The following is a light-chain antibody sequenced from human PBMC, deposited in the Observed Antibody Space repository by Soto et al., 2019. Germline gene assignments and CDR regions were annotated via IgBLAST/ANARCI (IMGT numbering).Light chain of an antibody. Sequence: QSVLTQPPSASGTPGQRVTISCSGSSSNIGSHTVNWYQQLPGTAPKLLMYRNNQRPSGVPDRFSGSKSGTSASLAISGLQSEDEADYYCAAWDDSLNGRVFGGVTKVTVL. V-gene: IGLV1-44*01. CDR1: SSNIGSHT. CDR2: RNN. CDR3: AAWDDSLNGRV. J-gene: IGLJ3*02.